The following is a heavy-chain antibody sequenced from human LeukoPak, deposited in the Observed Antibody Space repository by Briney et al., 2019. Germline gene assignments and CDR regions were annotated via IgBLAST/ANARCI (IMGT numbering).Heavy chain of an antibody. Sequence: GGSLRLSCAASGFTFSSYSMNWVRQAPGKGLEWVSGINWNGGSTGYADSVEGRFTISRDNAKNSLYLQMNSLRAEDTAVYYCAREGSVGANDYWGQGTLVTVSS. J-gene: IGHJ4*02. CDR3: AREGSVGANDY. V-gene: IGHV3-20*04. CDR1: GFTFSSYS. CDR2: INWNGGST. D-gene: IGHD1-26*01.